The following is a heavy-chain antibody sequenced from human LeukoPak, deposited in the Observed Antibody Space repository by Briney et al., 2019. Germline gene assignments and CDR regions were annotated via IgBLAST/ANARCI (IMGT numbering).Heavy chain of an antibody. J-gene: IGHJ4*02. Sequence: GGSLRLSCAASGFTFSSYGMHWVRQAPGKGLEWVAVISYDGSNKYYADSVKGRFTISRDNSKNTLYLQMNSLRAEDTAVYYCAKVSPHYSSIDYWGQGTLVTVS. D-gene: IGHD6-13*01. CDR3: AKVSPHYSSIDY. V-gene: IGHV3-30*18. CDR2: ISYDGSNK. CDR1: GFTFSSYG.